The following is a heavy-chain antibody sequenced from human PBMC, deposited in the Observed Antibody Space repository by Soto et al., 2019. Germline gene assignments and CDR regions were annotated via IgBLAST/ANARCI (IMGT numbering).Heavy chain of an antibody. J-gene: IGHJ4*02. V-gene: IGHV2-5*01. CDR1: GFSLSTGEVL. CDR2: IYGNDDK. D-gene: IGHD4-17*01. CDR3: VHRTTVTSVDY. Sequence: QITLKESGPTLVKPTQALTLTCTFSGFSLSTGEVLVGWVRQPPGKALEWLTFIYGNDDKRYSPSLRNRLTITKDSSKSQVILTMTNMDPVDTATYYCVHRTTVTSVDYWGQGTLVSVSS.